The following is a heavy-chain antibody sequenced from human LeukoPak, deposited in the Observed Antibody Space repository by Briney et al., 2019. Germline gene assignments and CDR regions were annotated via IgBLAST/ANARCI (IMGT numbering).Heavy chain of an antibody. CDR1: GFTFSSYA. J-gene: IGHJ6*03. D-gene: IGHD3-10*01. Sequence: PGGSLRLSCAASGFTFSSYAMSWVRQAPGKGLEWVSAISGSGGSTYYADSVKGRFTISRDNSKNTLYLQMNSLRAEDTAVYYCAKVSRVRGVISWGVYYYYYMDVWGKGTTVTVSS. CDR2: ISGSGGST. CDR3: AKVSRVRGVISWGVYYYYYMDV. V-gene: IGHV3-23*01.